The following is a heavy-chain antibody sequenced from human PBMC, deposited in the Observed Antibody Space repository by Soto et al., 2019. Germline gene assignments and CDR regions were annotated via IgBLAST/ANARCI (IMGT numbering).Heavy chain of an antibody. CDR3: VRDRCRGGDRYRTYAFDL. Sequence: EVQLVESGGGLVKPGESLRLSCAASGFNFSSYTMNWVRQAPGKGLEWVSSISSANRYIYYTDSVKGRLIISRDDATNSLYLQMTSLRADDTAVYYCVRDRCRGGDRYRTYAFDLWGQGTMVTVSS. D-gene: IGHD2-21*02. J-gene: IGHJ3*01. V-gene: IGHV3-21*01. CDR1: GFNFSSYT. CDR2: ISSANRYI.